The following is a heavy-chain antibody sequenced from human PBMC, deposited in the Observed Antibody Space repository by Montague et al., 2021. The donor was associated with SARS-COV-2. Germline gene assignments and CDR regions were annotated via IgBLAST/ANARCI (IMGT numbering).Heavy chain of an antibody. CDR1: GFTFSSYA. CDR2: ISGSGGST. J-gene: IGHJ5*02. Sequence: SLRLSLAASGFTFSSYAMSWVRQAPGKGLEWVSAISGSGGSTYYADSVKGRFTISRDNSKNTLYLQMNSLRAEDTAVYYCAKDWELRYFDWLSHGWFDPWGQGTVVTVSS. V-gene: IGHV3-23*01. D-gene: IGHD3-9*01. CDR3: AKDWELRYFDWLSHGWFDP.